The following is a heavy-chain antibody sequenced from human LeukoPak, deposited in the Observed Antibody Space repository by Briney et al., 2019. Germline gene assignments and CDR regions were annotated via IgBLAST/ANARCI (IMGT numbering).Heavy chain of an antibody. J-gene: IGHJ4*02. CDR3: VKDLGIWFVELLYWELSLFDY. D-gene: IGHD3-10*01. CDR1: GFTLCSYA. CDR2: ISSNGGST. Sequence: PGGSLRLSCSASGFTLCSYAMHCVREAPGKGLEYVSDISSNGGSTYYADSVKGGFTISRDNSKNTLYLQMSSLRAEDTAVYYCVKDLGIWFVELLYWELSLFDYWGQGTLVTVSS. V-gene: IGHV3-64D*06.